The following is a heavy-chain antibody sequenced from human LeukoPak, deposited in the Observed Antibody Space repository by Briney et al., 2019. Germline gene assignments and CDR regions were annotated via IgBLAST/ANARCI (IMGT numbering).Heavy chain of an antibody. D-gene: IGHD5-12*01. CDR3: ARVSSGYSGYEG. V-gene: IGHV1-2*02. CDR1: VYTFTGYY. Sequence: ASVKVSCKASVYTFTGYYMHWVRQAPGQRLEGMGWINPNSGGTNYAQKFQARVTMTRDTSISTAYMELSRLRSDDTAVYYCARVSSGYSGYEGWGQGTLVSVSS. J-gene: IGHJ4*02. CDR2: INPNSGGT.